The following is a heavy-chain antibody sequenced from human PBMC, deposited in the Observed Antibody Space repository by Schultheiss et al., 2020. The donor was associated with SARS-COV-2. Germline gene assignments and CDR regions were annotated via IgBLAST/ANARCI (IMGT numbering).Heavy chain of an antibody. CDR1: GYTFTSYD. CDR3: ARDAIAATTLFLSWFDP. J-gene: IGHJ5*02. Sequence: ASVKVSCKASGYTFTSYDISWVRQAPGQGLEWMGWISAYNGNTNYAQKLQGRVTMTTDTSTSTAYMELRSLRSDDTAVYYCARDAIAATTLFLSWFDPWGQGTLVTVSS. CDR2: ISAYNGNT. V-gene: IGHV1-18*01. D-gene: IGHD2-15*01.